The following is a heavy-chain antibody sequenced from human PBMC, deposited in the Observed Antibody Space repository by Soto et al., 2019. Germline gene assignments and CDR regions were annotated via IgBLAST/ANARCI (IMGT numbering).Heavy chain of an antibody. CDR2: INTNTGNP. Sequence: ASVKVSCKASGYTFTSYAMNWVRQAPGEGLEWMGWINTNTGNPTYAQGFTGRFVFSLDTSVSTAYLQICSLKAEDTAVYYCARGYYDTLTGYGPRFDPWAQGTLVTVSS. V-gene: IGHV7-4-1*01. J-gene: IGHJ5*02. D-gene: IGHD3-9*01. CDR1: GYTFTSYA. CDR3: ARGYYDTLTGYGPRFDP.